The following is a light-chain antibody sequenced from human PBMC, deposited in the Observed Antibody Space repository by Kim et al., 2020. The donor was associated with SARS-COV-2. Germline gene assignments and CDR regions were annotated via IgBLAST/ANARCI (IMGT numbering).Light chain of an antibody. Sequence: SYELTQPPSVSVAPGKTASITCGGHNIGSKSVHWYQQKAGQAPVLVIYYDDDRPSGIPERFSGSNSENTATLTITRVEAGDEADYYCQLWNSSSDLWVFGGGNQLSVL. CDR1: NIGSKS. V-gene: IGLV3-21*04. CDR3: QLWNSSSDLWV. J-gene: IGLJ3*02. CDR2: YDD.